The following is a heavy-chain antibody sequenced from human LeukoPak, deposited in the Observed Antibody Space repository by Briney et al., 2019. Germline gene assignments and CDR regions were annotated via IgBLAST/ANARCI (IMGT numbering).Heavy chain of an antibody. V-gene: IGHV4-39*07. CDR1: GGSISSSSHY. CDR2: MYYRGST. Sequence: PSETLSLTCTVSGGSISSSSHYWGWIRQPPGKGLEWIGSMYYRGSTYHNPSLKSRVTISVDTSKNQFSLKLSSVTAADTAVYYCATTTIRLGYWGQGTLVTVSS. CDR3: ATTTIRLGY. D-gene: IGHD1-26*01. J-gene: IGHJ4*02.